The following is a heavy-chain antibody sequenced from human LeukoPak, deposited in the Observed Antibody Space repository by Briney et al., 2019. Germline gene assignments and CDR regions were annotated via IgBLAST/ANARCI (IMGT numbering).Heavy chain of an antibody. CDR1: GVSVNSGSYY. V-gene: IGHV4-61*01. D-gene: IGHD5-18*01. J-gene: IGHJ4*02. CDR3: ASARAYTYGYDTY. Sequence: ASETLSLTCTVSGVSVNSGSYYWSWIRQPPGKGLEWIGYIYYSGSTNYNPSLKSRVTISVDTSKNQFSLKLSSVTAADTAVYYCASARAYTYGYDTYWGQGTLVTVSS. CDR2: IYYSGST.